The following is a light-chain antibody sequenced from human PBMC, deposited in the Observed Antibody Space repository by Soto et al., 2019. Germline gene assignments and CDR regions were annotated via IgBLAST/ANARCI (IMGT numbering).Light chain of an antibody. CDR2: DVS. CDR1: SSDVGGYNY. CDR3: SSYTSSSLYV. Sequence: QSALTQPASVSGSPGQSITIACTGTSSDVGGYNYVSWYQQHPGKAPKLMIYDVSNRPSGVSNRFSGSKSGNTAFLTISGLQAEYEADYYCSSYTSSSLYVFGTGTKLTVL. J-gene: IGLJ1*01. V-gene: IGLV2-14*01.